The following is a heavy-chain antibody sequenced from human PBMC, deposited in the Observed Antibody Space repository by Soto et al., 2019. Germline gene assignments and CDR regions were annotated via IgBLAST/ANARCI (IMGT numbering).Heavy chain of an antibody. CDR3: ARDGTYYGSGSYYYYFDY. CDR1: GGTFSSYA. D-gene: IGHD3-10*01. J-gene: IGHJ4*02. CDR2: IIPIFGTA. V-gene: IGHV1-69*01. Sequence: QVQLVQSGAEVKKPGSSVKVSCKASGGTFSSYAISWVRQAPGQGLEWMGGIIPIFGTANYAQKCQDRVTLTADASPSTAYMELSSLRSEDTAVYYCARDGTYYGSGSYYYYFDYWGQGTLVTVAS.